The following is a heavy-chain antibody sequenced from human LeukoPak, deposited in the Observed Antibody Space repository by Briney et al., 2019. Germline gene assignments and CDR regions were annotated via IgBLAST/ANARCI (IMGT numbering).Heavy chain of an antibody. Sequence: GGSLRLSCAASGFSFSSYAMTWVRQAPGKGLESVSTISGSGDRTFYADSVKGRFTISRDNPKNTLYLQMNSLRAEDTAVYYCAKGPARGAAAGIDYWGQGTLVTVSS. CDR3: AKGPARGAAAGIDY. CDR2: ISGSGDRT. J-gene: IGHJ4*02. V-gene: IGHV3-23*01. D-gene: IGHD6-13*01. CDR1: GFSFSSYA.